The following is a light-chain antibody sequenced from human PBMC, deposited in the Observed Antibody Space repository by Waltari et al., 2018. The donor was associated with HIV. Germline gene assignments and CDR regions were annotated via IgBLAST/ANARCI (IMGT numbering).Light chain of an antibody. CDR2: MNN. CDR3: ATWDDSLYGM. V-gene: IGLV1-44*01. CDR1: SSNIGNND. J-gene: IGLJ3*02. Sequence: QSVLTQPPSASGTPGQTVVISCSGNSSNIGNNDVTWYKVLPGSAPRLLIYMNNCRPSGGPGRFSGSRSGTSASLAIHALQSEDEADYDCATWDDSLYGMFGGGTKLTV.